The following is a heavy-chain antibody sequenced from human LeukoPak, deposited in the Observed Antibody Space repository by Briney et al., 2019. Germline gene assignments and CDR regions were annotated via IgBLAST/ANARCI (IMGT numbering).Heavy chain of an antibody. Sequence: SETLSLTCTVSGGSISSSNYYWGWIRQPPGKGLEWIGTIYYSGSTYYTPSLKSRVTISVDTSKNQFSLKLSSVTAADTAVYYCASLYGSGSYHPSDYWGQGILVTVSS. D-gene: IGHD3-10*01. CDR1: GGSISSSNYY. CDR3: ASLYGSGSYHPSDY. V-gene: IGHV4-39*07. J-gene: IGHJ4*02. CDR2: IYYSGST.